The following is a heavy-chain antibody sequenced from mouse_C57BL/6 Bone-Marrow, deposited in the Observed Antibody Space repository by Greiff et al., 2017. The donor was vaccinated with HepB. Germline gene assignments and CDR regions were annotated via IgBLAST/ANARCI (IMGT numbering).Heavy chain of an antibody. CDR3: ARAGGYPQAWFAY. CDR1: GFTFSDYY. Sequence: EVKLVESGGGLVKPGGSLKLSCAASGFTFSDYYMYWVRQTPEKRLEWVATISDGGSYTYYPDSVKGRFTISRYNAKNNLYLQMSSLKSEDTAMYYCARAGGYPQAWFAYWGQGTLVTVSA. CDR2: ISDGGSYT. V-gene: IGHV5-4*02. J-gene: IGHJ3*01.